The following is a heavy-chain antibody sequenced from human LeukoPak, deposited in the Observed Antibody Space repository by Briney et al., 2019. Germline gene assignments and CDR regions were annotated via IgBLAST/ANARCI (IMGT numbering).Heavy chain of an antibody. V-gene: IGHV4-59*02. CDR3: ARLRPLLDQPLYFAFDS. J-gene: IGHJ4*02. Sequence: TSSETLSLTCTVSNASVSSHFWAWVRQPPGKGLEWIGYVHHSGSTNYNPVLRSRVTMSLDTSKNHFSLTLTSVTAADTAIFYCARLRPLLDQPLYFAFDSWGQGTLVSVSS. CDR1: NASVSSHF. CDR2: VHHSGST. D-gene: IGHD3-9*01.